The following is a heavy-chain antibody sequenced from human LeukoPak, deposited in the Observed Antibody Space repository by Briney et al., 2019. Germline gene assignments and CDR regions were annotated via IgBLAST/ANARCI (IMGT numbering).Heavy chain of an antibody. J-gene: IGHJ4*02. V-gene: IGHV3-21*01. CDR1: GFTFSSYS. CDR3: ARDVDYYDSSGYLFFD. Sequence: GGSLRLSCAASGFTFSSYSMNWVRQAPGKGLEWVSSISSSSSYIYYADSVKGRFTISRDNAKNSLYLQMNSLRAEDTAVYYCARDVDYYDSSGYLFFDWGQGTLVTVSS. D-gene: IGHD3-22*01. CDR2: ISSSSSYI.